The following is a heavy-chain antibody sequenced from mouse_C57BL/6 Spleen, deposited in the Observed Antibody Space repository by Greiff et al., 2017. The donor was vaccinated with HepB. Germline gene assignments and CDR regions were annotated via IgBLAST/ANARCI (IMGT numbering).Heavy chain of an antibody. CDR3: ARTRNYYAMDY. J-gene: IGHJ4*01. V-gene: IGHV1-64*01. CDR2: IHPNSGST. CDR1: GYTFTSYW. Sequence: QVQLQQPGAELVKPGASVKLSCKASGYTFTSYWMHWVKQRPGQGLEWIGMIHPNSGSTNYNEKFNSKATLTVDKSSSTAYMQLSSLTSEDSAVYYCARTRNYYAMDYWGQGTSVTVSS.